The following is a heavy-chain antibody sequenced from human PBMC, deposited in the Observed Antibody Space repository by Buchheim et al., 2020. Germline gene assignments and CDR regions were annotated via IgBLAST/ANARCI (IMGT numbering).Heavy chain of an antibody. CDR3: ARDLLGGGGALVGATYYYGMDV. V-gene: IGHV3-11*06. Sequence: QVQLVESGGGLVKPGGSLRLSCAASGFTFSDYYMNWVRQAPGKGLEWVSSISSSSSYIYYADSVKGRFTISRDNAKNSLYLQMNSLRAEDTAVYYCARDLLGGGGALVGATYYYGMDVWGQGTT. CDR2: ISSSSSYI. CDR1: GFTFSDYY. D-gene: IGHD1-26*01. J-gene: IGHJ6*02.